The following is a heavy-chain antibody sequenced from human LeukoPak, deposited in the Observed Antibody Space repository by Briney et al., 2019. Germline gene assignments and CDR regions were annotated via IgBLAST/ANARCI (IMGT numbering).Heavy chain of an antibody. CDR3: ARDGWYSSSWYVPDY. D-gene: IGHD6-13*01. V-gene: IGHV1-2*02. J-gene: IGHJ4*02. CDR2: INPNSGGT. Sequence: ASVKVSCKASGYTFTGYYMHWVRQAPGQGLEWMGWINPNSGGTNYAQKFQGRVTMTRDTSISTAYMELSRLRSDDTAVYYCARDGWYSSSWYVPDYWGQGTLVTVSS. CDR1: GYTFTGYY.